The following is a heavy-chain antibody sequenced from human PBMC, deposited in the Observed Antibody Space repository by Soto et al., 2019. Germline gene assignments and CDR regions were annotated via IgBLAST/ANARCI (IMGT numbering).Heavy chain of an antibody. J-gene: IGHJ4*02. CDR1: GYTFTDYY. CDR3: ARDIVSASGGFFRPRGQSCGNEY. Sequence: QVQLVQSGAEVKKPGVSVKVSCKASGYTFTDYYIHWVRHAAGQGLEWMGMIDPIDGRTTYAQRFQGTVTMTRDTSTSTVNMEMSSLTSEDTAMYYCARDIVSASGGFFRPRGQSCGNEYWGQGTLVTVSS. D-gene: IGHD1-26*01. V-gene: IGHV1-46*01. CDR2: IDPIDGRT.